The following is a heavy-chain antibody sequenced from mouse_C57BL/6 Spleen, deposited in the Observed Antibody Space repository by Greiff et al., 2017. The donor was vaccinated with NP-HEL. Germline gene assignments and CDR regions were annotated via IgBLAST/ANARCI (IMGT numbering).Heavy chain of an antibody. V-gene: IGHV7-3*01. D-gene: IGHD4-1*01. CDR1: GFTFTDYY. CDR2: IRNKANGYTT. J-gene: IGHJ4*01. CDR3: ARHANWAMDY. Sequence: EVKLVESGGGLVQPGGSLSLSCAASGFTFTDYYMSWVRQPPGKALEWLGFIRNKANGYTTEYSASVKGRFTISRDNSQSILYLQMNALRAEDSATYYCARHANWAMDYWGQGTSVTVSS.